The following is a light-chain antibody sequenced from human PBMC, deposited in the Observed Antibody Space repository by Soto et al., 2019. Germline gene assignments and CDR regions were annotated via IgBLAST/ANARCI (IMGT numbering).Light chain of an antibody. Sequence: DIVMTQSPLSLPVTPGEPASISCRSSQSLLHSNGYNYLDWYLQKPGQSPQLLIYLGSNRASGVPDRFSGSGSGTDFTLKISRVEAEYVGVYYCMQALQTGTFGQGTKLEIK. J-gene: IGKJ2*01. CDR1: QSLLHSNGYNY. V-gene: IGKV2-28*01. CDR2: LGS. CDR3: MQALQTGT.